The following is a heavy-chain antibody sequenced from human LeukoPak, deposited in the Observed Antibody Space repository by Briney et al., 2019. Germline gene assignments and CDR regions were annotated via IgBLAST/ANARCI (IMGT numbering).Heavy chain of an antibody. V-gene: IGHV4-59*01. CDR2: FYYRGST. Sequence: SETLSLTCTVSGGSISSYYWSWIRQPPGNGLEWSGYFYYRGSTNYNPSLKSRVTISVDTSKNQFSLKLSSMTAADAAVYYCARGAYYYDSSGSPYDYWGQGTLVTVSS. CDR1: GGSISSYY. J-gene: IGHJ4*02. CDR3: ARGAYYYDSSGSPYDY. D-gene: IGHD3-22*01.